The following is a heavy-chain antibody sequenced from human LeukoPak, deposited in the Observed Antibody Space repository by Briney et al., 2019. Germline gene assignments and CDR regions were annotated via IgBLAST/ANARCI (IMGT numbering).Heavy chain of an antibody. CDR3: ARELGYCGSTSCYYYYGMDV. CDR1: GDSVSSNSAA. J-gene: IGHJ6*02. CDR2: TYYRSKWYN. V-gene: IGHV6-1*01. Sequence: SQTPSLTCAISGDSVSSNSAAWNWIRQSPSRGLEWLGRTYYRSKWYNDYAVSVKSRITINPDTSKNQFSLQLNSVTPEDTAVYYCARELGYCGSTSCYYYYGMDVWGQGTTVTVSS. D-gene: IGHD2-2*01.